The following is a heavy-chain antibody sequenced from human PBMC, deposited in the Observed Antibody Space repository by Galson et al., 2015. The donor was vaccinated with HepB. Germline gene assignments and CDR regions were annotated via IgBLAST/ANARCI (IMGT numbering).Heavy chain of an antibody. CDR2: IWYDGSNK. Sequence: SLRLSCAASGFIFSSYGMHWVRQAPGKGLEWVAVIWYDGSNKYYADSVKGRFTISRDNPEKTLYLQMNSLRAEDTAVYYCAREGQLWYFDYWGQGTLVTVSS. J-gene: IGHJ4*02. D-gene: IGHD5-18*01. V-gene: IGHV3-33*08. CDR3: AREGQLWYFDY. CDR1: GFIFSSYG.